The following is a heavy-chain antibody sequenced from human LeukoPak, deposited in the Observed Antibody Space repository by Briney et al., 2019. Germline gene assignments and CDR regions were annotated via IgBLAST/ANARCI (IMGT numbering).Heavy chain of an antibody. CDR2: ISTSSSII. V-gene: IGHV3-48*01. D-gene: IGHD6-13*01. CDR1: GFTFSTYS. Sequence: PGRSLRLSCAASGFTFSTYSMNWVRQAPGKGLEWVSYISTSSSIIYYADSVKGRFTISRDNAKNSLYLQMNSLRAEDTAVYYCGVYSSSWFDYWGQGTLVTVSS. J-gene: IGHJ4*02. CDR3: GVYSSSWFDY.